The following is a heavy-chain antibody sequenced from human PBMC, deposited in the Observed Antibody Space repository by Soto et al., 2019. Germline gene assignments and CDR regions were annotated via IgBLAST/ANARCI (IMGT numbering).Heavy chain of an antibody. Sequence: EVQLVESGGGLVKPGGSLRLSCAASGFTFSSYSMNWVRQAPGKGLEWVSSISSSSFSINYADSVKGRFSISRDNAQNSLHLQMNNLRAEDPAVYYCARNESSNIYGMEVWGQGTTVTVSS. CDR1: GFTFSSYS. J-gene: IGHJ6*02. CDR2: ISSSSFSI. D-gene: IGHD6-6*01. CDR3: ARNESSNIYGMEV. V-gene: IGHV3-21*01.